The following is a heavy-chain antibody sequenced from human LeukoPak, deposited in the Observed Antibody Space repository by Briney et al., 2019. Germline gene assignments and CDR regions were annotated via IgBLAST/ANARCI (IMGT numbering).Heavy chain of an antibody. D-gene: IGHD3-22*01. V-gene: IGHV1-18*01. CDR1: GYTFTSYG. J-gene: IGHJ4*02. CDR2: ISAYNGNT. Sequence: GVSVKVSCKASGYTFTSYGISWVRQAPGQGLAWMGWISAYNGNTNYAQKIQGRVTMTTDTSTSTAYMELRSLRSDDTAVYYCARAAIRITMIVVDDYWGQGTLVTVSS. CDR3: ARAAIRITMIVVDDY.